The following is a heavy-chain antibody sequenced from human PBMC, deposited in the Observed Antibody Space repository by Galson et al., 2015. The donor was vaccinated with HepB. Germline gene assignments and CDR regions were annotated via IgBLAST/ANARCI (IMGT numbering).Heavy chain of an antibody. CDR2: ISSSSSTI. D-gene: IGHD2-2*02. V-gene: IGHV3-48*01. Sequence: SLRLSCAASGFTFSSYSMNWVRQAPGKGLEWVSYISSSSSTIYYADSVKGRFTISRDNAKNSLYLQMNSLRAEDTAVYYCARQLGYCSSTSCYTVGYWGQGTLVTVSS. J-gene: IGHJ4*02. CDR1: GFTFSSYS. CDR3: ARQLGYCSSTSCYTVGY.